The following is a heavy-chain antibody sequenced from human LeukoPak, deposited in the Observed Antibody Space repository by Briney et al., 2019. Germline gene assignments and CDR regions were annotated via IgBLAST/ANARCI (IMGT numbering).Heavy chain of an antibody. CDR3: ARHGAWELHHAFDI. Sequence: GESLKISCKGSGYSFTSYWIGWVRQMPGKGLDWMGIIYPGDSDTRYSPSFQGQVTISADKSISTAYLQWSSLKAADTAMNYCARHGAWELHHAFDIWGQGTMVTVSS. V-gene: IGHV5-51*01. CDR2: IYPGDSDT. CDR1: GYSFTSYW. J-gene: IGHJ3*02. D-gene: IGHD1-26*01.